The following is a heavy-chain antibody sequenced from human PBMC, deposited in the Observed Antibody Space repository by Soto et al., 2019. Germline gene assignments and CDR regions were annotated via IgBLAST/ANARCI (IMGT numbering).Heavy chain of an antibody. CDR1: GGSISSYY. Sequence: SEALSLTCTVSGGSISSYYLSWIRQPPGKGLEWIGYIYYSGSTNYNPSLKSRVTISVDTSKNQFSLKLSSVTAADTAVYYCARDSGPTGAFDYWGQGTLVTVSS. CDR2: IYYSGST. D-gene: IGHD1-1*01. CDR3: ARDSGPTGAFDY. J-gene: IGHJ4*02. V-gene: IGHV4-59*01.